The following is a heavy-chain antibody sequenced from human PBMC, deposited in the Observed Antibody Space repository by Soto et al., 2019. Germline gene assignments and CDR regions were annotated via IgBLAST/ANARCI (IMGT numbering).Heavy chain of an antibody. CDR2: THYRSKWNY. V-gene: IGHV6-1*01. Sequence: SQTLSLTCAISGDSVSNKGATWNWVRLSPSRGLEWLGRTHYRSKWNYDYAISVKSRISINPDTSKNQFSLQLNSVTPEDTAVYYCARDPPDFNSGLDYWGQGTVVTVSS. CDR3: ARDPPDFNSGLDY. CDR1: GDSVSNKGAT. J-gene: IGHJ4*02. D-gene: IGHD1-26*01.